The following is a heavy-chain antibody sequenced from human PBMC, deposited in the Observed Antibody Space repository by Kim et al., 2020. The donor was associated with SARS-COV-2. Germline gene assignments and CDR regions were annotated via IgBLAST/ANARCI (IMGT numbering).Heavy chain of an antibody. V-gene: IGHV3-48*02. CDR1: GFTFSSYS. CDR2: ISSSSSTI. Sequence: GGSLRLSCAASGFTFSSYSMNWVRQAPGKGLEWVSYISSSSSTIYYADSVKGRFTISRDNAKNSLYLQMNSLRDEDTAVYYCAREVEGYCSSTSCYFLFGYYYGMDVWGQGTTVTVSS. CDR3: AREVEGYCSSTSCYFLFGYYYGMDV. D-gene: IGHD2-2*01. J-gene: IGHJ6*02.